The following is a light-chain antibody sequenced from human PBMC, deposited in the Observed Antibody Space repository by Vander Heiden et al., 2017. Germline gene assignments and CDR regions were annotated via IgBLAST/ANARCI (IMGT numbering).Light chain of an antibody. J-gene: IGLJ2*01. CDR3: SSYTSSSTVV. CDR2: DVS. V-gene: IGLV2-14*03. CDR1: SSDVGGYNY. Sequence: QSALTQPASVSGSPGQSITISRTGTSSDVGGYNYVSWYQQHPGKAPKLIIYDVSNRPSGVSTRFSGSKSGNTASLTISGLQAEDEADYYCSSYTSSSTVVFGGGTKLTVL.